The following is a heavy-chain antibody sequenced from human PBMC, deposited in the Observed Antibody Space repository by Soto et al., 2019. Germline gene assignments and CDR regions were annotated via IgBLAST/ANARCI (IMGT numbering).Heavy chain of an antibody. J-gene: IGHJ4*02. V-gene: IGHV3-23*01. CDR1: GFNFRSHA. D-gene: IGHD3-10*01. Sequence: GSLRLSRTASGFNFRSHAMSWVRQAPGKGLEWVSAISGSGGSTYYADSVKGRFTISRDNSKNTLYLQMNSLRAEDTAVYYCALGSGSFDYWGQGTLVTVSS. CDR3: ALGSGSFDY. CDR2: ISGSGGST.